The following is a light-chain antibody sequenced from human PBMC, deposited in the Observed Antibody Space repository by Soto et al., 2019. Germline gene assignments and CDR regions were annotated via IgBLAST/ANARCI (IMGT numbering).Light chain of an antibody. V-gene: IGLV2-14*01. CDR1: SSDVGTYTY. Sequence: QSVLTQPASVSGSLGQSITISCTGTSSDVGTYTYVSWYQQHPGKAPKLMIYEVSNRPSGVSNRFSGSKSGNTASLTISGLPAEDEADYYCSSYTTTNTVVFGGGTQLTVL. CDR3: SSYTTTNTVV. J-gene: IGLJ2*01. CDR2: EVS.